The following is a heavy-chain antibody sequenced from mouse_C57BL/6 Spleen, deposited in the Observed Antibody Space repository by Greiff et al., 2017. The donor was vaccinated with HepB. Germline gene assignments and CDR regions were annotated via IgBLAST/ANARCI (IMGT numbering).Heavy chain of an antibody. CDR1: GYAFSSSW. Sequence: VKLVESGPELVKPGASVKISCKASGYAFSSSWMNWVKQRPGKGLEWIGRIYPGDGDTNYNGKFKGKATLTADKSSSTAYMQLSSLTSEDSAVYFCVITTVEPWYFDVWGTGTTVTVSS. CDR3: VITTVEPWYFDV. CDR2: IYPGDGDT. V-gene: IGHV1-82*01. D-gene: IGHD1-1*01. J-gene: IGHJ1*03.